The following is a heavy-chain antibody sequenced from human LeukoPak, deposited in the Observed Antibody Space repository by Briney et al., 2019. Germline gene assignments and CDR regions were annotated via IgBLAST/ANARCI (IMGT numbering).Heavy chain of an antibody. CDR2: ISSSGSTI. J-gene: IGHJ4*02. V-gene: IGHV3-48*03. CDR3: ARGGSRVGATDYYFDY. D-gene: IGHD1-26*01. Sequence: GGSLRLSCAASGFTFSSYEMNWVRQAPGKGLEWVSYISSSGSTIYYADSVKGRFTISRDNAKNSLYLEMNILRAEDTAVYYCARGGSRVGATDYYFDYWGQGTLVTVSS. CDR1: GFTFSSYE.